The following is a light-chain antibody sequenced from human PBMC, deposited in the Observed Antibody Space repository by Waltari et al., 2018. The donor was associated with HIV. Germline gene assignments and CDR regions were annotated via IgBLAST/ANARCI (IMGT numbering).Light chain of an antibody. V-gene: IGKV1-5*03. CDR1: QNINSW. CDR2: KAS. J-gene: IGKJ3*01. CDR3: QQYNIDFYT. Sequence: DIRMTQSPSTLSASVVGRVPITCRASQNINSWLAWYQQRPGKAPRLLIHKASNLEFGVPSRFSGGGSGTEFNLTIDSLQPEDFATYYCQQYNIDFYTFGQGTKV.